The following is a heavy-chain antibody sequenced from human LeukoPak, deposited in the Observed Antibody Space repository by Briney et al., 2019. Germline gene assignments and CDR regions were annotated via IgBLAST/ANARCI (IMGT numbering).Heavy chain of an antibody. CDR2: KSYDGDNE. Sequence: PGGSLRLSCVASGVTFSAYSIHWVRQAPGKGLEWVGLKSYDGDNEYYADSVKGRFSITRTDSENRLYLRMSSLRPEDTAVYYCASGEKWAILWSLDSWGQGTLVIVSS. CDR3: ASGEKWAILWSLDS. CDR1: GVTFSAYS. V-gene: IGHV3-30-3*01. J-gene: IGHJ4*02. D-gene: IGHD1-26*01.